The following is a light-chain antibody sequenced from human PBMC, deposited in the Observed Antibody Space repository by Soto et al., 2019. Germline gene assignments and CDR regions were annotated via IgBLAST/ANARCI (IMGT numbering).Light chain of an antibody. CDR3: SSYTTSRTPHVA. J-gene: IGLJ2*01. V-gene: IGLV2-14*01. CDR2: EVT. Sequence: QSALTQPASVSGSPGQSITISCTGTSSDIGTYNYVSWYQQHPGSAPKLIISEVTNRPSGVSHRFSGSKSGNTASLAISGLQTDDEAHYYCSSYTTSRTPHVAFXGGTKVTVL. CDR1: SSDIGTYNY.